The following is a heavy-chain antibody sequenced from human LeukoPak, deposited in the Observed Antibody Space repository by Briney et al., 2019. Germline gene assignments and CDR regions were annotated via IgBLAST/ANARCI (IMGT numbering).Heavy chain of an antibody. J-gene: IGHJ5*02. CDR1: GYTFTSYG. V-gene: IGHV1-18*01. CDR2: ISAYNGNT. Sequence: ASVKVSCKASGYTFTSYGISWVRQAPGQGLEWMGWISAYNGNTNYAQKLQGRVTMTTDTSTSTAYMELRSLRSDDTAVYYCARGRGGYAYRGGPRNNWFDPWGQGTLVTVSS. D-gene: IGHD5-12*01. CDR3: ARGRGGYAYRGGPRNNWFDP.